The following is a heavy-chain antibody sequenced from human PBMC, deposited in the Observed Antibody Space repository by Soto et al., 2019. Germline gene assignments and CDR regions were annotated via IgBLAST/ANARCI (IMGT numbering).Heavy chain of an antibody. CDR3: AKDPGLPMTPDAFDI. CDR2: ISGSGGST. Sequence: GGSLSLSCAASGFTFSSYAMSWVRQAPGKGLEWVSAISGSGGSTYYADSVKGRFTISRDNSKNTLYLQMNGLRAEDTAVYYCAKDPGLPMTPDAFDIWGQGTMVTVSS. D-gene: IGHD3-22*01. J-gene: IGHJ3*02. V-gene: IGHV3-23*01. CDR1: GFTFSSYA.